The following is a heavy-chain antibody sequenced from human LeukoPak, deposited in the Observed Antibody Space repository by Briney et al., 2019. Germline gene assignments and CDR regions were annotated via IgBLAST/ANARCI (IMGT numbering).Heavy chain of an antibody. V-gene: IGHV3-74*01. CDR1: GFTFSTYW. Sequence: GGSLRLSCAASGFTFSTYWMHWVRQAPGKGLMWLSRTSNDGSSTTYADSVKGRFTISRDNTKNTLYVQMDSLRPEDTAVYYCARGIWRSYGLDVWGQGTTVTVSS. CDR2: TSNDGSST. J-gene: IGHJ6*02. CDR3: ARGIWRSYGLDV.